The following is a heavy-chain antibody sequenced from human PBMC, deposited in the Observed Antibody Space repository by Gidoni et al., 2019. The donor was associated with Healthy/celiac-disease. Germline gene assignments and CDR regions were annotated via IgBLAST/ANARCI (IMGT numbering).Heavy chain of an antibody. CDR1: GFTFSSFA. Sequence: EVQLLESGGGLVQPGGSLRLSCAASGFTFSSFAMSWVGQAPGKGLEWVSAISGSGGSTYYADSVKGRFTISRDNSKNTLYLQMNSLRAEDTAVYYCAKVSTYYDFWSGSLDYYYGMDVWGQGTTVTVSS. CDR2: ISGSGGST. J-gene: IGHJ6*02. CDR3: AKVSTYYDFWSGSLDYYYGMDV. D-gene: IGHD3-3*01. V-gene: IGHV3-23*01.